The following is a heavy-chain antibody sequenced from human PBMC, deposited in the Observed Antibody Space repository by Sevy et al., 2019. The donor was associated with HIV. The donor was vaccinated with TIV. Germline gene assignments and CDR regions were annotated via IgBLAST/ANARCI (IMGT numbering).Heavy chain of an antibody. CDR3: AHRSYTSGWYKVHFDP. J-gene: IGHJ5*02. D-gene: IGHD6-19*01. Sequence: SGPTLVKPTQTLTLTCTFSGFSFNTAGVGVGWIRQPPGKAMEWLALIHWNDDKYYNPSLSSRLTITKDTSENGVVLTMANMGPEDTATYFCAHRSYTSGWYKVHFDPWGQGTLVTVSS. V-gene: IGHV2-5*01. CDR2: IHWNDDK. CDR1: GFSFNTAGVG.